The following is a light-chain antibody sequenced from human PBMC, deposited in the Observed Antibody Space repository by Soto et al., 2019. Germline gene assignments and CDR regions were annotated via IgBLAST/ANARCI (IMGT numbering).Light chain of an antibody. Sequence: EIVMTQSPATLSVSPGERATLSCRPSKSVSSNLAWYQQKPGQAPRLLIYGASTRATGIPARFSGSGSGTEFTLTISSQQSEDFAVYYCQQYNNWPPYTFGQGTKLEIK. V-gene: IGKV3-15*01. CDR2: GAS. CDR1: KSVSSN. CDR3: QQYNNWPPYT. J-gene: IGKJ2*01.